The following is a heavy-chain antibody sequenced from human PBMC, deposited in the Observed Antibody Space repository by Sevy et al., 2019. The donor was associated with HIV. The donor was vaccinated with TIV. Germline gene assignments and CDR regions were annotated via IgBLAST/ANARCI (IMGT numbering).Heavy chain of an antibody. D-gene: IGHD3-16*01. Sequence: SETLSLTCTVSGDSIRRSDDYWGWICQPPEKGLEWIGSVYSSGSSYSNPSFKSRVTMSIDTSRNLFSLKLTSVTAADTALYYCARSPIAASGAKFDTWGPGTLVTVSS. CDR2: VYSSGSS. CDR1: GDSIRRSDDY. CDR3: ARSPIAASGAKFDT. V-gene: IGHV4-39*01. J-gene: IGHJ5*02.